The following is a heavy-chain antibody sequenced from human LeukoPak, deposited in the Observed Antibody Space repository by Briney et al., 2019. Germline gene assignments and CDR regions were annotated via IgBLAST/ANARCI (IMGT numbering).Heavy chain of an antibody. Sequence: PSETLSLTCTVSGGSISSSRYYWGWIRQPPGTGLEWIGSIYYSGSTYYNPSLKSRVTISVDTSKNQFSLKLSSVTAADTAVYYSAVMNSSSWCAFDIWGQGTMVTVSS. CDR1: GGSISSSRYY. V-gene: IGHV4-39*01. CDR2: IYYSGST. CDR3: AVMNSSSWCAFDI. D-gene: IGHD6-13*01. J-gene: IGHJ3*02.